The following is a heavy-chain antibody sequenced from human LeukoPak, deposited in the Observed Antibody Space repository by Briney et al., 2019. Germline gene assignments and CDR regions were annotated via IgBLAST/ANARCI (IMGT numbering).Heavy chain of an antibody. CDR1: GFTFRSYG. J-gene: IGHJ5*02. D-gene: IGHD6-13*01. Sequence: GGSLRLSCAASGFTFRSYGMHWVRQAPGKGLEWVAVISYDGSNKYYADSVKGRFTISRDNSKNTLYLQMNSQRTEDTAVYYCAKDTSHSSSWYENWFDPWGQGTLDTVSS. CDR3: AKDTSHSSSWYENWFDP. V-gene: IGHV3-30*18. CDR2: ISYDGSNK.